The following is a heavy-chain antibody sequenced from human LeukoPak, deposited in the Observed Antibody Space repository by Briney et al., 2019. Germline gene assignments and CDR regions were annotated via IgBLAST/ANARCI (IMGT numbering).Heavy chain of an antibody. CDR1: GGSISSYY. CDR3: AREEMPGKFDY. CDR2: IYYSGST. D-gene: IGHD1-26*01. J-gene: IGHJ4*02. Sequence: SETLSLTCTVSGGSISSYYWSWIRQPPGKGLEWIGYIYYSGSTNYNPSLKSRVTISVDTSKNQFSLKLSSVTAADTAMYFCAREEMPGKFDYWGQGILVTVSS. V-gene: IGHV4-59*01.